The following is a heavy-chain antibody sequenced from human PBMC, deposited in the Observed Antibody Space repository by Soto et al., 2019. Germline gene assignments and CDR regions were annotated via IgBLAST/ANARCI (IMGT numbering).Heavy chain of an antibody. Sequence: ASVKVSCKASGYTITSYYMHWVRQAPGQGLEWMGIINPSGGSTSYAQKFQGRVTMTRDTSTSTVYMELSSLRSEDTAVYYCARDHYYDSSGYLNWFDPWGQGTLVTVSS. V-gene: IGHV1-46*03. CDR2: INPSGGST. J-gene: IGHJ5*02. D-gene: IGHD3-22*01. CDR1: GYTITSYY. CDR3: ARDHYYDSSGYLNWFDP.